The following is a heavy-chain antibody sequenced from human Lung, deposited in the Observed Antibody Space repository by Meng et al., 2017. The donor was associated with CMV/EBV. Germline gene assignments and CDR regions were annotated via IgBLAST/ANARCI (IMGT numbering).Heavy chain of an antibody. Sequence: SXKISXAASGFTFSSYGLHWVRQAPGKGLEWVAVTWYDGSNKYYADSVKGRFTISRDNSKNTLFLQMNSLRAEDTAVYYCAKSNSRSFEYYYGMDVWGHGTXVTVSS. D-gene: IGHD6-6*01. J-gene: IGHJ6*02. CDR1: GFTFSSYG. V-gene: IGHV3-33*03. CDR2: TWYDGSNK. CDR3: AKSNSRSFEYYYGMDV.